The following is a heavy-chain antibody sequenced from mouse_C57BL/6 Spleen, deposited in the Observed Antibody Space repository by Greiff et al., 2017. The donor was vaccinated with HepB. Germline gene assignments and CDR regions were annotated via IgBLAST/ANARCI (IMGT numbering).Heavy chain of an antibody. V-gene: IGHV1-69*01. Sequence: QVQLQQPGAELVMPGASVKLSCKASGYTFTSYWMHWVKQRPGQGLEWIGEIDPSDSYTNYNQKFKGKSTLTVDKSSSTAYMQLSSLTSEDSAVYYGARRTLPYAMDYWGQGTSVTVSS. CDR2: IDPSDSYT. D-gene: IGHD1-1*01. CDR3: ARRTLPYAMDY. J-gene: IGHJ4*01. CDR1: GYTFTSYW.